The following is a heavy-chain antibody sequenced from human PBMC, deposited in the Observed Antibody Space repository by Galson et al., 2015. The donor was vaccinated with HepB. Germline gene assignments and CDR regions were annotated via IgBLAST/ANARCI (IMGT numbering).Heavy chain of an antibody. Sequence: TLRLPFGASGFTLSSYWTIWARQAPGTGLEWVANIKQDGSERYYVDSVKGRLTISRDNAKHALYLQMNSLRAEDTAVYYCAREGYSSGWSDYWGQGTLVTVSS. CDR3: AREGYSSGWSDY. CDR1: GFTLSSYW. CDR2: IKQDGSER. J-gene: IGHJ4*02. V-gene: IGHV3-7*03. D-gene: IGHD6-19*01.